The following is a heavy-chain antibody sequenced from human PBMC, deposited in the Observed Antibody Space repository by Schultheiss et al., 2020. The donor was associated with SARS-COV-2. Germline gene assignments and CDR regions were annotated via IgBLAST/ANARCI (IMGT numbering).Heavy chain of an antibody. V-gene: IGHV4-39*07. D-gene: IGHD6-13*01. CDR2: INHSGST. Sequence: SETLSLTCTVSGGSISSGSYYWSWIRQPPGKGLEWIGEINHSGSTNYNPSLKSRVTISVDTSKNQFSLKLSSVTAADTAVYYCARGGVYSSSWYENWFDPWGQGTLVTVSS. J-gene: IGHJ5*02. CDR1: GGSISSGSYY. CDR3: ARGGVYSSSWYENWFDP.